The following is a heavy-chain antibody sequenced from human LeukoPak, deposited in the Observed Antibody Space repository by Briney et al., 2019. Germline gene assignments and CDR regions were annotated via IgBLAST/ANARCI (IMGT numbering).Heavy chain of an antibody. CDR3: ASSGRATIAYDY. D-gene: IGHD5-12*01. Sequence: PGRTLRLSCAASGFTFDDYAMHWVRQAPGKGLEWVSGISWNSGSIGYADSVKGRFTISRDNAKNSLYLQMNSLRAEDTALYYCASSGRATIAYDYWGQGTLVTVSS. V-gene: IGHV3-9*01. CDR2: ISWNSGSI. J-gene: IGHJ4*02. CDR1: GFTFDDYA.